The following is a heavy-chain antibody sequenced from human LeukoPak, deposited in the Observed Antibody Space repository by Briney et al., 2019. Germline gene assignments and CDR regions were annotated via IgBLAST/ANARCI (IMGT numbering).Heavy chain of an antibody. CDR3: ARSQNYYGSGDY. J-gene: IGHJ4*02. CDR1: GDSVSNGNYY. D-gene: IGHD3-10*01. CDR2: IYYTGKT. Sequence: SETLSLTCTVSGDSVSNGNYYWSWLRQPPGKALEWIGYIYYTGKTYYNPSLEGRVTILVDTSRNHFPVKLSSVTAADTAVYYCARSQNYYGSGDYWSQGTLVTVAS. V-gene: IGHV4-61*03.